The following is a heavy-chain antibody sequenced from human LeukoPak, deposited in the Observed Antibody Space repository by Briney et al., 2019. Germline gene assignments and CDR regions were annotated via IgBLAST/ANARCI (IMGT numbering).Heavy chain of an antibody. CDR3: ARDSSSWSKDNWFDP. CDR2: INPSSGSS. D-gene: IGHD6-13*01. CDR1: GYXSTSYY. Sequence: ASVKVSCKASGYXSTSYYMHWVRQAPGQGLEWMGIINPSSGSSSYAQKFQGRVTMTRDTSTSTVYMELSGLGSEDTAVYYCARDSSSWSKDNWFDPWGQGTLVTVSS. V-gene: IGHV1-46*01. J-gene: IGHJ5*02.